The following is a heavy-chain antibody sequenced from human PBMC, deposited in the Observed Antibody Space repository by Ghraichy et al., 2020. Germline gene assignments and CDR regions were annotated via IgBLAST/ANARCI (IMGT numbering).Heavy chain of an antibody. CDR2: ISGDGKDI. CDR3: AKEERKELWSLNHYYSMDV. CDR1: GFPFGEYS. J-gene: IGHJ6*02. Sequence: LSLTCAASGFPFGEYSMFCVRQPPGKGLELVSVISGDGKDIYYGDSVKGRFTISRDSIKTSVFLEMNSLRTEDTALYYCAKEERKELWSLNHYYSMDVWGQGTTVIVSS. D-gene: IGHD2-21*01. V-gene: IGHV3-43*02.